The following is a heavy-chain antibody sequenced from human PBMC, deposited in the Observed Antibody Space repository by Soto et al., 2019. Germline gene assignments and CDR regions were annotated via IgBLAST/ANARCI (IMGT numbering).Heavy chain of an antibody. CDR3: AIIAVPWAWDFDY. J-gene: IGHJ4*02. Sequence: SETLSLTCAVYGGSFSGYYWSWIRQPPGKGLEWIGSIYYSGSTYYNPSLKSRVTISVDTSKNQFSLKLSSVTAADTAVYYCAIIAVPWAWDFDYWGQGALVTVSS. D-gene: IGHD6-19*01. CDR2: IYYSGST. V-gene: IGHV4-59*05. CDR1: GGSFSGYY.